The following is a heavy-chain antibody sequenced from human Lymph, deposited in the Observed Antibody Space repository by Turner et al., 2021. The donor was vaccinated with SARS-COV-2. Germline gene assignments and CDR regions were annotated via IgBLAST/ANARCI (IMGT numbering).Heavy chain of an antibody. CDR3: AREGYCSTTSCYRGQYYYYGMDV. CDR2: ISAYNGYT. J-gene: IGHJ6*02. CDR1: GYTFTSYG. D-gene: IGHD2-2*02. Sequence: QVQLVQSGAEVKKPGASVKVSCKAPGYTFTSYGISWVRQAPGQGLEWMGLISAYNGYTNYAQELQGRVTMTTDTSTSTAYMGLRSLRSDDTAVYYCAREGYCSTTSCYRGQYYYYGMDVWGQGTTVTVSS. V-gene: IGHV1-18*04.